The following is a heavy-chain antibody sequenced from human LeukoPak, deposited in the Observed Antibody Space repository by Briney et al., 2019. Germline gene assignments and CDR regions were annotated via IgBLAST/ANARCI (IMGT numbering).Heavy chain of an antibody. Sequence: GGSLRLSCAASGFTFNNYAMSWVRQAPGKGLEWVSAISGSGGSTYYADSVKGRFTISRDNSKNTLYLQMNSLRAEDTAVYYCAKELEVVPAEGWFDPWGQGTLVTVSS. V-gene: IGHV3-23*01. CDR3: AKELEVVPAEGWFDP. CDR2: ISGSGGST. J-gene: IGHJ5*02. D-gene: IGHD2-2*01. CDR1: GFTFNNYA.